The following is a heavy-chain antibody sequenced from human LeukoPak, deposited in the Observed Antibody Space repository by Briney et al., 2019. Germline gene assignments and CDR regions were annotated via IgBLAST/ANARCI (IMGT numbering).Heavy chain of an antibody. Sequence: SETLSLTCTVSGGSISSYYWSWIRQPPGKGLEWIGYIYYSGSTNYNPSLKSRVTISVDTSKNQFSLKLSSVTAADTAVYYCARTPSSRPTLAFDIWGQGTMVTVSS. CDR3: ARTPSSRPTLAFDI. V-gene: IGHV4-59*08. CDR2: IYYSGST. D-gene: IGHD4-17*01. J-gene: IGHJ3*02. CDR1: GGSISSYY.